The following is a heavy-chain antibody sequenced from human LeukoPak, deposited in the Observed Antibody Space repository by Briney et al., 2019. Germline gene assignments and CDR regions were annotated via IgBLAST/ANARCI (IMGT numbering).Heavy chain of an antibody. J-gene: IGHJ4*02. CDR2: ISSSSSYI. V-gene: IGHV3-21*01. D-gene: IGHD3-22*01. CDR3: ARAGYYYDSSGYYVITEIDY. Sequence: PGGSLRLSCAASGFTFSSYSMNWVRQAPGKGLEWVSSISSSSSYIYYADSVKGRFNISRDNGKNSLYLQMNSLRADDTAVSYCARAGYYYDSSGYYVITEIDYWGQGTLVTVSS. CDR1: GFTFSSYS.